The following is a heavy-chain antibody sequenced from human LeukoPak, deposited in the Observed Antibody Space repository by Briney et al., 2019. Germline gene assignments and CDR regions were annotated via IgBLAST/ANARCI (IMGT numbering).Heavy chain of an antibody. V-gene: IGHV4-34*01. D-gene: IGHD2-2*01. J-gene: IGHJ5*02. CDR3: ARAKDIVVVPAAERDWFDP. Sequence: PSETLSLTCAVYGGSFSGYYWSWIRQPPGKGLEWIGEINHSGSTNYNPSLKSRVTISVDTSKNQFSLKLSSVTAADTAVYYCARAKDIVVVPAAERDWFDPWGQGTLVTVSS. CDR1: GGSFSGYY. CDR2: INHSGST.